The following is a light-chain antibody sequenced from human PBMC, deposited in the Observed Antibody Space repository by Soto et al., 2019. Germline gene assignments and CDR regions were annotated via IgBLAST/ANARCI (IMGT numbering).Light chain of an antibody. CDR3: QPYKSYSLT. CDR2: KAS. Sequence: DIQMTQSPSTLSGSVGDRVTITRLAIQTISSWLAWYQQKPGKATKLLIYKASTLESGVTSRFSGSGSGTDFTLAISSLQADDFATYYCQPYKSYSLTFGGGTQVEIK. V-gene: IGKV1-5*03. J-gene: IGKJ4*01. CDR1: QTISSW.